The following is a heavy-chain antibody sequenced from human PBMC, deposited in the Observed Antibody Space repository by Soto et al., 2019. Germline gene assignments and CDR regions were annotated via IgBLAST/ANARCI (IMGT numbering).Heavy chain of an antibody. CDR2: ISSTTNYI. Sequence: AGGSLRLSCAASGFTFTRYSMNWVRQAPGKGLEWVSSISSTTNYIYYGDSMKGRFTISRDNAKNSLYLEMNSLRAEDTAVYYCARESEDLTSNFDYWGQGALVTVSS. CDR3: ARESEDLTSNFDY. J-gene: IGHJ4*02. V-gene: IGHV3-21*06. CDR1: GFTFTRYS.